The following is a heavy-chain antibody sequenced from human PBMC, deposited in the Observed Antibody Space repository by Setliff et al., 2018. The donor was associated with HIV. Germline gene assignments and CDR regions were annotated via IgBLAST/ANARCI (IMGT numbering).Heavy chain of an antibody. J-gene: IGHJ4*02. D-gene: IGHD1-26*01. CDR2: IRNKKNGGTT. CDR1: GFTFSNAW. Sequence: GGSLRLSCAAAGFTFSNAWMTWVRQAPGKGLEWVARIRNKKNGGTTYYAAPVEGRFTISRDDSKNTLSLQMNSLKTEDTAIYYCTTGRGSGRFSWNNNWRQGTLVAAAS. CDR3: TTGRGSGRFSWNNN. V-gene: IGHV3-15*01.